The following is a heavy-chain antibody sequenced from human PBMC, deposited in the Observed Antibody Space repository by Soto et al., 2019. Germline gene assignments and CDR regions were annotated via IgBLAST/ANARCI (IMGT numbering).Heavy chain of an antibody. CDR2: IWYDGDTK. CDR1: GFTFRNYG. J-gene: IGHJ4*02. Sequence: QVHLVESGGRVAQPGRSVRLSCAPSGFTFRNYGMHWVRLAPGKGLEWVALIWYDGDTKYYADSVKGRFTISRDNSKNMLYLQMDSLRAEDTAVYYCARLGGSGSYTVDYWGQGTLVTVSS. D-gene: IGHD3-10*01. V-gene: IGHV3-33*01. CDR3: ARLGGSGSYTVDY.